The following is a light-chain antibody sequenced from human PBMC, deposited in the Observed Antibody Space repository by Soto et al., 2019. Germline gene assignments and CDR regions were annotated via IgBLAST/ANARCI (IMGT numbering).Light chain of an antibody. J-gene: IGLJ2*01. CDR3: VLSYLGPLV. Sequence: QAVVTQEPSLTVSPGGTVTLTCGSSTGAVTSGHYPYWFQQKPGQAPRTLIYDTSNKHSWTPARFSGSLLGGKAALTLSGAQPDDEAVYYCVLSYLGPLVFGGGTKLTVL. CDR2: DTS. V-gene: IGLV7-46*01. CDR1: TGAVTSGHY.